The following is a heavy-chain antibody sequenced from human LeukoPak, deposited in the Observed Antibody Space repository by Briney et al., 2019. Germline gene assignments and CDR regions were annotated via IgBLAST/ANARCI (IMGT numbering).Heavy chain of an antibody. CDR1: GFTFSSYS. D-gene: IGHD3-22*01. CDR3: ASHYYDSSGYYPPDY. J-gene: IGHJ4*02. V-gene: IGHV3-21*01. CDR2: ISSSSSYI. Sequence: PGGSLRLSCAASGFTFSSYSMNWVRQAPGKGLEWVSSISSSSSYIYYADSVKGRFTISRDNAKNSLYLQMNSLRAEDTAVYYCASHYYDSSGYYPPDYWGQGTLVTVSS.